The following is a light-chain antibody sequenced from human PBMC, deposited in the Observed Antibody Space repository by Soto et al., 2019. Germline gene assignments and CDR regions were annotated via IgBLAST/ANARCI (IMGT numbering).Light chain of an antibody. CDR3: QQYNTWGT. CDR1: QSVSSN. J-gene: IGKJ1*01. CDR2: GAS. Sequence: EIVMTQSPATLSVSPGERATLSCRASQSVSSNLAWYQQKPGQAPRLLIYGASTRATGIPARFSGSGSATDFTLTISSLQSEDFAVYYCQQYNTWGTFGQGTKVEI. V-gene: IGKV3-15*01.